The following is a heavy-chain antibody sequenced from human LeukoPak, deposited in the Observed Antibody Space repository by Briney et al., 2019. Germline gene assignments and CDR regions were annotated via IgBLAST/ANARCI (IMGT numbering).Heavy chain of an antibody. J-gene: IGHJ4*02. CDR1: GFTVITND. D-gene: IGHD1-14*01. CDR3: ARGVEPLAANTLAY. CDR2: LYSDGNT. Sequence: GGSLRLSCAASGFTVITNDMTWVRQAPGKGLEWVSVLYSDGNTKYADSVQGRFAISRDNSKNTLYLEMNSQSPDDTAVYYCARGVEPLAANTLAYWGQGTLVTVSS. V-gene: IGHV3-53*01.